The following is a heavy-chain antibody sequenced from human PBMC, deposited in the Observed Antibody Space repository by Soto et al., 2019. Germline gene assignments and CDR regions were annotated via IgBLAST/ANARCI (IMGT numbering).Heavy chain of an antibody. CDR1: GGSFSDYS. J-gene: IGHJ4*02. D-gene: IGHD3-22*01. CDR3: ARGSHKLHSYDSSGFYHYVDY. Sequence: SETLSLTCAVYGGSFSDYSWTWIRQPPGKGLEWIGEINDSGSTNYTPSLERRVTISRDTSKNRFSLKLSSVTAADTAVYYCARGSHKLHSYDSSGFYHYVDYWGQGSLVTVS. CDR2: INDSGST. V-gene: IGHV4-34*01.